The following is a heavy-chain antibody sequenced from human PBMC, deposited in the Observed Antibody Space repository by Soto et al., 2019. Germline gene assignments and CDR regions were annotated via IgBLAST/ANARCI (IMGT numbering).Heavy chain of an antibody. CDR3: ARDLGDTSSTRGY. Sequence: QVQLVQSGAEVKMPGSSVKVSCKASGGTFSSYTFSWVRQAPGEGLEWVGRIIPILGITNYAPKFQGRVTITADKSTTTGYLELNSLRSEDTAVYYCARDLGDTSSTRGYWGQGTLVTVSS. CDR2: IIPILGIT. D-gene: IGHD5-18*01. CDR1: GGTFSSYT. J-gene: IGHJ4*02. V-gene: IGHV1-69*08.